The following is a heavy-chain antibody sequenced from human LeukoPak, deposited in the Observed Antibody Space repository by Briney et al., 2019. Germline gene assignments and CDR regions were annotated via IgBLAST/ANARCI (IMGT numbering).Heavy chain of an antibody. V-gene: IGHV3-30*03. CDR1: GFTFSSYG. CDR2: ISYDGSNK. CDR3: ARGSDSFYFDY. D-gene: IGHD2-21*01. J-gene: IGHJ4*02. Sequence: GRSLRLSCAASGFTFSSYGMHWVRQAPGKGLEWVAVISYDGSNKYYADSVKGRFTISRDNSKNTLYLQMNSLRAEDTAVYYCARGSDSFYFDYWGQGTLVTVSS.